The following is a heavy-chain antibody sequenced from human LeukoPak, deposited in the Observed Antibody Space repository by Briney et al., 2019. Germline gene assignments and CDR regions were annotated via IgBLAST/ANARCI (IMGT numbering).Heavy chain of an antibody. D-gene: IGHD3-3*01. Sequence: ETLSLTCAVYGGSFSENYWTWTWIRHPPGKGLEWIGEINHSGSTNYYPSLKSRFFISVDTSRNQFSLRLSSVTAADTAVYYCARGGRRFKSGNWFDPWGQGTLVTVSS. CDR2: INHSGST. J-gene: IGHJ5*02. CDR3: ARGGRRFKSGNWFDP. V-gene: IGHV4-34*01. CDR1: GGSFSENY.